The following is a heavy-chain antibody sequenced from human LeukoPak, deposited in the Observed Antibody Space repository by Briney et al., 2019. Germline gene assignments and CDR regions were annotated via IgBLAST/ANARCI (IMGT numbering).Heavy chain of an antibody. CDR1: GYTFTSYG. J-gene: IGHJ4*02. CDR3: ATFPTSVATIPLFDY. D-gene: IGHD5-12*01. V-gene: IGHV1-18*01. Sequence: ASVKVSCKASGYTFTSYGISWVRQAPGQGLEWMGWISAYNGNTNYEQKFQGRVTMTEDTSTDTAYMELSSLRSEDTAVYYCATFPTSVATIPLFDYWGQGTLVTVSS. CDR2: ISAYNGNT.